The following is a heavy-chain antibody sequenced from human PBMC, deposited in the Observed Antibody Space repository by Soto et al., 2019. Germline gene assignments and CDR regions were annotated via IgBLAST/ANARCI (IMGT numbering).Heavy chain of an antibody. Sequence: SVKVSCKASGGTFSSYTISWVRQAPGQGLEWMGRIIPILGIANYAQKFQGRVTITADKSTSTAYMELSSLRSEDTAVYYCAGVFGGVIFYYLAYGGKGPLVTVSS. J-gene: IGHJ4*02. CDR1: GGTFSSYT. CDR2: IIPILGIA. CDR3: AGVFGGVIFYYLAY. V-gene: IGHV1-69*02. D-gene: IGHD3-3*01.